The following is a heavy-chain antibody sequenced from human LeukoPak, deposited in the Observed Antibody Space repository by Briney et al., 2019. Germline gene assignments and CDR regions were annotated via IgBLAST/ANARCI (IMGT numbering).Heavy chain of an antibody. CDR3: AKDQKGVDH. CDR2: IYPMDVST. J-gene: IGHJ5*02. CDR1: LYTFITNY. V-gene: IGHV1-46*01. Sequence: EASVKVSCKASLYTFITNYLQWVRQAPGQGLEWRGMIYPMDVSTSYAQKCQGRVPVPRDTSTSTVHTELSGLRSEEPGVYCCAKDQKGVDHWGQGTLVTVSS.